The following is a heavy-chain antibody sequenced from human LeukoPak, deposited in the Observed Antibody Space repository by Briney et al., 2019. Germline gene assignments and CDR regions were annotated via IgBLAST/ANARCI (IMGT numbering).Heavy chain of an antibody. CDR3: ASSPQQWLVQGSFDY. D-gene: IGHD6-19*01. CDR1: GYTFTSYG. CDR2: ISAYNGNT. J-gene: IGHJ4*02. V-gene: IGHV1-18*01. Sequence: ASVKVSCKASGYTFTSYGISWVRQAPGQGLEWMGWISAYNGNTNYAQKLQGRVTMTTDTSTSTAYMELRSLRSDDTAVYYCASSPQQWLVQGSFDYWGQGTLVTVSS.